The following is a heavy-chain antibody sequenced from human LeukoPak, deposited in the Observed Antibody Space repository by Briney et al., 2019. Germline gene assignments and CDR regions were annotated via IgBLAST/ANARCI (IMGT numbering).Heavy chain of an antibody. D-gene: IGHD3-10*01. J-gene: IGHJ6*02. CDR2: IYYSGST. CDR1: GGSISSYY. V-gene: IGHV4-59*12. Sequence: SETLSLTCTVSGGSISSYYWSWIRQPPGKGLEWIGYIYYSGSTNYNPSLKSRVTMSVDTSKNQFSLKLSSVTAADTAVYYCARVFGEGYYYYGMDVWGQGTTVTVSS. CDR3: ARVFGEGYYYYGMDV.